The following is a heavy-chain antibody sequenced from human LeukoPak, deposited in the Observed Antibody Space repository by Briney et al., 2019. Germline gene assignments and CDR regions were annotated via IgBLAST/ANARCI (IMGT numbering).Heavy chain of an antibody. CDR3: ARGHSYAWFG. CDR1: GYSISSGYY. V-gene: IGHV4-38-2*02. Sequence: SETLSLTCTVSGYSISSGYYWGWIRQPPGKGLEWIGSIYHSGSTYYNPSLKSRVTISVDTSKNQFSLKLSSVTAADTAVYYCARGHSYAWFGWGQGTLVTVSS. J-gene: IGHJ4*02. CDR2: IYHSGST. D-gene: IGHD3-10*01.